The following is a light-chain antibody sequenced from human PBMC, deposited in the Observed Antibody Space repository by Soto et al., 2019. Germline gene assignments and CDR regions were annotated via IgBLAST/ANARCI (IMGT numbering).Light chain of an antibody. CDR3: QEYANLPLP. V-gene: IGKV1-33*01. J-gene: IGKJ4*01. CDR1: RHVGNY. Sequence: DIQMTHTPSYLSASLGDRVTITCQASRHVGNYVNWYQQKPGKAPNVLIYDASHLETGVPSRFSGSGSGTDFTFTISSLQPEDIATYYSQEYANLPLPFAGVTKVDIK. CDR2: DAS.